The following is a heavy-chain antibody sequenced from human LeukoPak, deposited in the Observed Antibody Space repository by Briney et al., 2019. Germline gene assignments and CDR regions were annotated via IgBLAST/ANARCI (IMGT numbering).Heavy chain of an antibody. CDR3: ARVRYCSSTSCYPFDY. V-gene: IGHV1-2*02. D-gene: IGHD2-2*01. CDR2: INPNSGGT. J-gene: IGHJ4*02. Sequence: ASVKVSCKASGYTFTCYYMHWVRQAPGQGLEWMGWINPNSGGTNYAQKFQGRVTMTRDTSISTAYMELSRLRSDDTAVYYCARVRYCSSTSCYPFDYWGQGTLVTVSS. CDR1: GYTFTCYY.